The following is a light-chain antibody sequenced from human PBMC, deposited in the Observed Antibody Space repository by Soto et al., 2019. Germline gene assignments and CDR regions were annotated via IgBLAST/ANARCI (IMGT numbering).Light chain of an antibody. CDR3: KPYNDRLIS. CDR2: GAS. J-gene: IGKJ5*01. Sequence: EIVMTQSPATLSVSPGERPTLSCRASQSVSSNLAWYQQKPGQARRLLIYGASTRATGIPARFSGSCSGTDFTLAISSLQSEDVAIYYCKPYNDRLISFGQGTRLETK. V-gene: IGKV3-15*01. CDR1: QSVSSN.